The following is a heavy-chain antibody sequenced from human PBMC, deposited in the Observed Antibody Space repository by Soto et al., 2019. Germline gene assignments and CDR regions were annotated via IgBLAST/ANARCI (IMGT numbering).Heavy chain of an antibody. CDR3: AKEVRISSY. Sequence: EVQLLESGGGLVQPGGSLRLSCAASGFTFSTYAMSWVRQAPGKGLEWVSAISGSGSTTYYTDSVKGRFTISRDNSKNTLYLRMNSLRAEDTAVYYCAKEVRISSYWGQGTLVTVSS. V-gene: IGHV3-23*01. CDR2: ISGSGSTT. CDR1: GFTFSTYA. D-gene: IGHD1-1*01. J-gene: IGHJ4*02.